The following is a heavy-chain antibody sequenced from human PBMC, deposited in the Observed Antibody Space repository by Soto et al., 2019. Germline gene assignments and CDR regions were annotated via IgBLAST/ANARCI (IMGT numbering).Heavy chain of an antibody. CDR1: GYTLTELS. J-gene: IGHJ4*02. Sequence: ASVKYSCKVSGYTLTELSMHWVRQAPGKGLEWMGGFDPEDGETIYAQKFQGRVTMTEDTSTDTAYMELSSLRSEDTAVYYCATDYYGSRSFPDYWGQGTLVTVSS. V-gene: IGHV1-24*01. CDR2: FDPEDGET. D-gene: IGHD3-10*01. CDR3: ATDYYGSRSFPDY.